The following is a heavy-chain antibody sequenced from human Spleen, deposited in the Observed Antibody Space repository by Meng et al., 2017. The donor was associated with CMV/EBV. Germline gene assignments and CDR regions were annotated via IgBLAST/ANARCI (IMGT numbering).Heavy chain of an antibody. Sequence: FTFSDYSMNWVRQAPGKGLEWVSSISSSSSYIFYADSVKGRFTISRDNAKNSVYLQMNSLRAEDTAVYYCARAGYCSSSSCYGGLGNWGQGTLVTVSS. J-gene: IGHJ4*02. CDR1: FTFSDYS. D-gene: IGHD2-2*01. CDR3: ARAGYCSSSSCYGGLGN. CDR2: ISSSSSYI. V-gene: IGHV3-21*06.